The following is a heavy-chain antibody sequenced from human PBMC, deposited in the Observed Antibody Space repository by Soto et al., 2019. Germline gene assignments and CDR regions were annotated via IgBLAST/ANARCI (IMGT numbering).Heavy chain of an antibody. D-gene: IGHD6-13*01. CDR2: IFYRTS. J-gene: IGHJ4*02. CDR3: AKTFASTWFYYFDS. V-gene: IGHV4-61*01. CDR1: GASVTSGRYY. Sequence: QLQESGPGLVKPSETLSLTCSVSGASVTSGRYYWSWIRQSPGKGLEWIGDIFYRTSSYNPSLERRVTMSLDTSKNQFSLKLTSVTAADTAVYFCAKTFASTWFYYFDSWGQGTLATVSS.